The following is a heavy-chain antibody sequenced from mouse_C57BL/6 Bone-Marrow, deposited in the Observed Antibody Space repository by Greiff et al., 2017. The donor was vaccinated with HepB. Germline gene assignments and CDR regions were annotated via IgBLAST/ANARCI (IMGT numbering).Heavy chain of an antibody. CDR2: INPNNGGT. CDR3: ARYWDGYYFDY. Sequence: EVQLQESGPELVKPGASVKMSCKASGYTFTDYNMHWVKQSHGKSLEWIGYINPNNGGTSYNQKFKGKATLTENKSSSTAYMELRSLTSEDSAVYYCARYWDGYYFDYWGQGTTLTVSS. V-gene: IGHV1-22*01. J-gene: IGHJ2*01. D-gene: IGHD4-1*01. CDR1: GYTFTDYN.